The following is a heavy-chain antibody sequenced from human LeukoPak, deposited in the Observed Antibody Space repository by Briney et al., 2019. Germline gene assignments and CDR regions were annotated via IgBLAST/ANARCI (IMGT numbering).Heavy chain of an antibody. CDR3: ARADHPYCSSTSCYGLDI. Sequence: ASVKVSCKASGYTFTSYGISWVRQAPGQGLEWMGWISVYNDNTNYAQKLQGRVTMTTDTSTSTAYMELRSLRSDDTAVYYCARADHPYCSSTSCYGLDIWGQGTMVTVSS. CDR1: GYTFTSYG. CDR2: ISVYNDNT. V-gene: IGHV1-18*01. D-gene: IGHD2-2*01. J-gene: IGHJ3*02.